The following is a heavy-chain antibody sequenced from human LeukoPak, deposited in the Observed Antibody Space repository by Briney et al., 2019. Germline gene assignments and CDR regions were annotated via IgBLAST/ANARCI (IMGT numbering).Heavy chain of an antibody. Sequence: ASVKVSCKASGYTFTNYAIHWVRQAPGQRLEWMGWINAGNGYTMYSQKFQGRVTMTRDTSATTAYMELSSLRSEDTAVYSRARDSKTHYNPYGMDVWGQGTTVTVSS. V-gene: IGHV1-3*01. CDR1: GYTFTNYA. CDR2: INAGNGYT. CDR3: ARDSKTHYNPYGMDV. D-gene: IGHD5-24*01. J-gene: IGHJ6*02.